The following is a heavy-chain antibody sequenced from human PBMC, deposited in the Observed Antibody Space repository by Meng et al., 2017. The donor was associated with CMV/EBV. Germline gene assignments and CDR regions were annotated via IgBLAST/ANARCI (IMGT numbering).Heavy chain of an antibody. J-gene: IGHJ4*02. Sequence: ASVKVSCKASGGTFSSYAINWVRQATGQGLEWMGWMNPNSGNTGYAQKFQGRVTITRNTSISTAYMELSSLRSEDTAVYYCARGVPDYYDSSGYYNFDYWGQGTLVTVSS. V-gene: IGHV1-8*03. CDR2: MNPNSGNT. CDR3: ARGVPDYYDSSGYYNFDY. CDR1: GGTFSSYA. D-gene: IGHD3-22*01.